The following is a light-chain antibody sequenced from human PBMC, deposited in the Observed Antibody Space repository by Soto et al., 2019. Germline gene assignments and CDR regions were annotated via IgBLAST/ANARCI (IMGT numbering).Light chain of an antibody. CDR3: QQRMNWPLT. Sequence: ESVLTQSPATLSLSPGERATLSCRASQTVSSYLLWYQQKPGQAPRLLIYDASNRAAGTPARFSGSGSETDFTLTISSLEPEDFAVYYCQQRMNWPLTFGQGTRLEIK. V-gene: IGKV3-11*01. CDR1: QTVSSY. CDR2: DAS. J-gene: IGKJ5*01.